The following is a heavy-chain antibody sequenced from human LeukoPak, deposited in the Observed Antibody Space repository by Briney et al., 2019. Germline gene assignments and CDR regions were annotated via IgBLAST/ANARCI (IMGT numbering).Heavy chain of an antibody. CDR2: IYTSGST. J-gene: IGHJ6*04. CDR1: GGSISSGSYY. V-gene: IGHV4-61*02. Sequence: PSETLSLTCTVSGGSISSGSYYWSWIRLPAGKGLEWIGRIYTSGSTNYNPSLKSRVTISVDTSKNQFSLKLSSVTAADTAVYYCARDDRYGDFHLVWGKGTTVTVSS. D-gene: IGHD4-17*01. CDR3: ARDDRYGDFHLV.